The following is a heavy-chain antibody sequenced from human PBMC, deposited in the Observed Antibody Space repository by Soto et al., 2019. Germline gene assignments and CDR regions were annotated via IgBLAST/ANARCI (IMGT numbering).Heavy chain of an antibody. CDR3: VPLIDHDAFDI. CDR2: IDPSDSYT. V-gene: IGHV5-10-1*01. Sequence: GESLKISCKGSGYSFTSYWISWVRQMPGKGLEWMGRIDPSDSYTNYSPSFQGHVTISADKSISTAYLQWSSLKASDTAVYYCVPLIDHDAFDIWGQGTMVTVSS. CDR1: GYSFTSYW. J-gene: IGHJ3*02.